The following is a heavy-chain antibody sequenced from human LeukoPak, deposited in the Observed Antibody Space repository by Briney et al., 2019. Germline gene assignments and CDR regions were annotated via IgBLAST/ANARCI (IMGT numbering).Heavy chain of an antibody. CDR1: GFTFSSYA. Sequence: EGSLRLSCAASGFTFSSYAMSWVRQAPGKGLEWVSAISGSGGSTYYADSVKGRFTISRDNSKNTLYLQMNSLRAEDTAVYYCAKXFTVVVTAIVDYWGQGTLVTVSS. J-gene: IGHJ4*02. D-gene: IGHD2-21*02. V-gene: IGHV3-23*01. CDR3: AKXFTVVVTAIVDY. CDR2: ISGSGGST.